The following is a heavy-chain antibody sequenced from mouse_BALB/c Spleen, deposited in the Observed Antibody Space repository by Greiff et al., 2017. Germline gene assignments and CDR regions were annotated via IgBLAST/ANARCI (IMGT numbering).Heavy chain of an antibody. CDR2: ISYDGSN. Sequence: EVKLVESGPGLVKPSQSLSLTCSVTGYSITSGYYWNWIRQFPGNKLEWMGYISYDGSNNYNPSLKNRISITRDTSKNQFFLKLTAVTTEDTATYYCARGLEIHYYGAGAYWGQGTLVTVSA. J-gene: IGHJ3*01. D-gene: IGHD1-2*01. CDR1: GYSITSGYY. CDR3: ARGLEIHYYGAGAY. V-gene: IGHV3-6*02.